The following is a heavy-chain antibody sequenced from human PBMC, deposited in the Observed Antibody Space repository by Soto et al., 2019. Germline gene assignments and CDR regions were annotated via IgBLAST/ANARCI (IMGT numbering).Heavy chain of an antibody. CDR3: ARAAEDFWSGYRSYYGMDV. D-gene: IGHD3-3*01. CDR1: GGTFSSYA. Sequence: SVKVSCKASGGTFSSYAISWVRQAAGQGLEWMGGIIPIFGTANYAQKFQGRVTITADESTSTAYMELSSLRSEDTAVYYCARAAEDFWSGYRSYYGMDVWGQGTTVTVSS. V-gene: IGHV1-69*13. J-gene: IGHJ6*02. CDR2: IIPIFGTA.